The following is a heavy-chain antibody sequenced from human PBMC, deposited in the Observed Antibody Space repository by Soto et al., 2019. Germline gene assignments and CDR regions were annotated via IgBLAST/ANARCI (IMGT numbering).Heavy chain of an antibody. CDR3: ASVTFGGIVLAH. Sequence: PETLSLTCTVSAASFSKYYWTWIRQPPGKGLEWIGYIYFNGNTKYNPSLEGRLTISIDTSKKEFSLKLTSVTAADAAVYYCASVTFGGIVLAHWGQGTLVTVSS. D-gene: IGHD3-16*01. CDR2: IYFNGNT. CDR1: AASFSKYY. V-gene: IGHV4-59*01. J-gene: IGHJ4*02.